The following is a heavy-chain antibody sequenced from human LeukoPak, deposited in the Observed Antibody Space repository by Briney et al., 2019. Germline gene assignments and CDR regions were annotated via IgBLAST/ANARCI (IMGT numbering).Heavy chain of an antibody. D-gene: IGHD2-2*01. CDR2: IYYSGST. CDR3: ARRRAPYVDV. V-gene: IGHV4-59*08. CDR1: GGSISSYY. Sequence: SETLSLTCTVSGGSISSYYWSWIRQPPGKGLEWIGYIYYSGSTNHNPSLKSRVTISVDTSKNQFSLKLSSVTAADTAVYYCARRRAPYVDVWGQGTTVTVSS. J-gene: IGHJ6*02.